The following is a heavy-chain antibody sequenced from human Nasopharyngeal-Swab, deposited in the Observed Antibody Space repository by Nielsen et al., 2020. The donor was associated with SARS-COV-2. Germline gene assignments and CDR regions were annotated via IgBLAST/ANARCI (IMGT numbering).Heavy chain of an antibody. J-gene: IGHJ6*02. Sequence: TLSLTCAVYGGSFRGYYWSWIRQPPGKGLEWIGEINHSGSTNYNPSLKSRVTISVDTSKNQFSLKLSSVTAADTAVYYCARAGIAAAGYYYYGMDVWGQGTTVTVSS. V-gene: IGHV4-34*01. CDR3: ARAGIAAAGYYYYGMDV. CDR2: INHSGST. D-gene: IGHD6-13*01. CDR1: GGSFRGYY.